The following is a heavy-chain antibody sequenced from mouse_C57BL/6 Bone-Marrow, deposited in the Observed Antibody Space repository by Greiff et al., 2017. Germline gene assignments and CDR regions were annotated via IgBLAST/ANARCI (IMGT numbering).Heavy chain of an antibody. Sequence: QVQLQQSGAELVRPGASVKLSCKASGYTFTDYYINWVKQRPGQGLEWIARIYPGSGNTYYHEKFKGKATLTTEKSSSPAYMQLRSLTSEDSAVYFCARGQIYPGAWFAYWGQGTLVTVSA. J-gene: IGHJ3*01. CDR3: ARGQIYPGAWFAY. D-gene: IGHD2-1*01. V-gene: IGHV1-76*01. CDR1: GYTFTDYY. CDR2: IYPGSGNT.